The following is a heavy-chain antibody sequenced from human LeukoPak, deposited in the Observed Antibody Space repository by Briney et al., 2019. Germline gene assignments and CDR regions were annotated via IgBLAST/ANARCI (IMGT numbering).Heavy chain of an antibody. V-gene: IGHV3-23*01. CDR1: GFAFSTFG. CDR2: LSHDGHTT. D-gene: IGHD3-3*01. J-gene: IGHJ4*02. Sequence: GGSLRLSCAASGFAFSTFGLSWVRQAPGKGLDWVSGLSHDGHTTYYADSVKGRFTISTDNSKNTLYLQMSHLKAADTTVYHCTKGRLRFHSWGQGSLVTVSS. CDR3: TKGRLRFHS.